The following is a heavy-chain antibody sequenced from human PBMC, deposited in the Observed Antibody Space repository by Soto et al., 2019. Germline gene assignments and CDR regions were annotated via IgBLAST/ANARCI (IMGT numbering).Heavy chain of an antibody. CDR1: GFTFSDHY. J-gene: IGHJ4*02. CDR2: SRNKGDSYTT. V-gene: IGHV3-72*01. CDR3: ARALSGGYPD. D-gene: IGHD1-26*01. Sequence: EVQLVESGGGLVQPGGSLRLSCAASGFTFSDHYLDWVRQAPGKGLEWVGRSRNKGDSYTTEYAASVKGRFTISRDDLNNFLYLQMNSLKTEDTAVYYCARALSGGYPDWGQGTLVTVSS.